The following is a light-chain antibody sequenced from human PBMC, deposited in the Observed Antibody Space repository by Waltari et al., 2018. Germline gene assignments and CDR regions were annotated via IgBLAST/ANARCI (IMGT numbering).Light chain of an antibody. J-gene: IGKJ2*01. Sequence: EIVLTHSPATLSLSPSEGATLSCRASQSVSSYLSWYQQKPGQAPRLLIYDASNRETGIPARFSGRGSGTEVTVSISSLEPEDFAVYYCQQRSNWPTYTFGQGIKVEIK. V-gene: IGKV3-11*01. CDR3: QQRSNWPTYT. CDR1: QSVSSY. CDR2: DAS.